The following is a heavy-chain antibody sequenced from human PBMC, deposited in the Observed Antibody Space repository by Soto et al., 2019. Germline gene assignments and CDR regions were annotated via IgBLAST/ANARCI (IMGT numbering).Heavy chain of an antibody. D-gene: IGHD2-21*02. V-gene: IGHV3-30-3*01. CDR3: ARSYCGDNCALDH. J-gene: IGHJ4*02. CDR1: GFIFSSFP. Sequence: GGSVRLSCAASGFIFSSFPMHWVRQAPGKGLEWVAVVSKDGSDKHYADSVKGRFTISRDNSENTLHLQMNSLRPEDTGVYYCARSYCGDNCALDHWGQGTPVTVSS. CDR2: VSKDGSDK.